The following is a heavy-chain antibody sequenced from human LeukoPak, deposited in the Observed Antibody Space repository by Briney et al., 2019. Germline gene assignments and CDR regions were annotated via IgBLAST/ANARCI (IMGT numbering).Heavy chain of an antibody. CDR1: GVSISSYY. D-gene: IGHD3-10*01. Sequence: SETLSLTCTVSGVSISSYYWSWIRQPPGKGLEWIGYIYYSGSTDYNPSLKSRVTISVDTSRNQFSLKLSSVTAADTAVYYCARGLMVRGITHSSFDYWGQGTLVTVSS. CDR3: ARGLMVRGITHSSFDY. V-gene: IGHV4-59*01. CDR2: IYYSGST. J-gene: IGHJ4*02.